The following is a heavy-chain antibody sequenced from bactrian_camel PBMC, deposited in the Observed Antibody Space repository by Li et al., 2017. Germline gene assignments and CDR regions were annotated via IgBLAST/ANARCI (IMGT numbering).Heavy chain of an antibody. CDR3: AVSDYDAAERYRWHERDRYHN. CDR1: GDSYC. D-gene: IGHD7*01. Sequence: VQLVESGGGSVQAGGSLRLSCEASGDSYCMAWFRQAPEKKREGVASLTTGSGSTYYADSVKGRFTVSRDNAQNTLYLQMNDLQPEDTAMYYCAVSDYDAAERYRWHERDRYHNWGQGTQVTVAS. CDR2: LTTGSGST. J-gene: IGHJ4*01. V-gene: IGHV3S54*01.